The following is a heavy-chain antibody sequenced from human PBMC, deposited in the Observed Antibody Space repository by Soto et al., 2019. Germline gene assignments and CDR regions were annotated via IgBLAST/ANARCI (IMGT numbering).Heavy chain of an antibody. Sequence: EVQLVESGGGLVQPGRSLRLSCAASGFTFDDYAMHWVRQAPGKGLEWVSGISRNSGSIGYAVSVKGPFTISTDNAKNSLYLQMNSLRAEDTALYCCAKDTPYNWFDTWGQGTLVTVSS. CDR2: ISRNSGSI. CDR1: GFTFDDYA. J-gene: IGHJ5*02. CDR3: AKDTPYNWFDT. V-gene: IGHV3-9*01.